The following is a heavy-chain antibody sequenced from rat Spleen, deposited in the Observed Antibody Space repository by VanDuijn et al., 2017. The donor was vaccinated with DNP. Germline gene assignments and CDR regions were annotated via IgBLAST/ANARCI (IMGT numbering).Heavy chain of an antibody. J-gene: IGHJ2*01. CDR1: GFTFSDYN. D-gene: IGHD1-10*01. V-gene: IGHV5-7*01. CDR2: ISHDGNNT. Sequence: EVQLVESGGGLVQPGRSLKLSCTASGFTFSDYNMAWVRQAPKKGLEWVATISHDGNNTYYRDSVKGRFTISRDNAKSTLYLQMDSLRSEDTATYYCATSAHNNFGYWGQGVMVTVSS. CDR3: ATSAHNNFGY.